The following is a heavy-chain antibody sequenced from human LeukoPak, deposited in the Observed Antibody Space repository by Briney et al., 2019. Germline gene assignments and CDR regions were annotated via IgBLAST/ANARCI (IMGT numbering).Heavy chain of an antibody. CDR3: ARDGTHDILTGYLDAFDI. D-gene: IGHD3-9*01. J-gene: IGHJ3*02. CDR2: INPSGGST. CDR1: GCTFTSYY. V-gene: IGHV1-46*01. Sequence: ASVKVSCKASGCTFTSYYMHWVRQAPGQGLEWMGIINPSGGSTSYAQKFQGRVTMTRDMSTSTVYMELSSLRSEDTAVYYCARDGTHDILTGYLDAFDIWGQGTMVTVSS.